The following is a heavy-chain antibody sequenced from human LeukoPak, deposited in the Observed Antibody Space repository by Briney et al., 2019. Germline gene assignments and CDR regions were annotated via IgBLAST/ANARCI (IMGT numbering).Heavy chain of an antibody. CDR3: ARVGYSSSWYGAWDY. CDR2: IIPIFGTA. Sequence: PVKVSCKASGGTFSSYAISWVRQAPGQGLEWMGGIIPIFGTANYAQKFQGRVTMTRDTSISTAYMELSRLRSDDTAVYYCARVGYSSSWYGAWDYWGQGTLVTVPS. V-gene: IGHV1-69*05. CDR1: GGTFSSYA. D-gene: IGHD6-13*01. J-gene: IGHJ4*02.